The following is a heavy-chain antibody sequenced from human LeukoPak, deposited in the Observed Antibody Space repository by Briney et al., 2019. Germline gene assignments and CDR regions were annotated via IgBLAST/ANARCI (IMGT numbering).Heavy chain of an antibody. Sequence: GGSLRLSCVASGFTFSSYAMSWARQAPGKGLEWVSGINGNGGSTYYADSVKGRFTISRDNSKNTLYLQMNSLRAEDTAAYYCANSYPQTSVVAVGTFGCWGQGTLVTVSS. D-gene: IGHD6-13*01. V-gene: IGHV3-23*01. J-gene: IGHJ4*02. CDR2: INGNGGST. CDR1: GFTFSSYA. CDR3: ANSYPQTSVVAVGTFGC.